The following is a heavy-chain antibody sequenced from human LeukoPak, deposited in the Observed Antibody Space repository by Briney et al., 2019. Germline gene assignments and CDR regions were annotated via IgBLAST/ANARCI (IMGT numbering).Heavy chain of an antibody. Sequence: GGSLRLSCAASGFTLSNAWMSWVRQAPGKGLEWVANIKGDGTEINYVDSVKGRFTISRDNPKNSLYLQLNSLRAEDTAVYYCAGGYNIDYWGQGTLVHVSS. CDR2: IKGDGTEI. CDR1: GFTLSNAW. J-gene: IGHJ4*02. D-gene: IGHD5-18*01. CDR3: AGGYNIDY. V-gene: IGHV3-7*01.